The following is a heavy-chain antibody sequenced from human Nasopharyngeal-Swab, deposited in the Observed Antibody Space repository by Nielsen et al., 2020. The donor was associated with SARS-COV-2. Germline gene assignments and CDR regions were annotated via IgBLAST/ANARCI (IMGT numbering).Heavy chain of an antibody. CDR1: GFTFSSYG. CDR3: ARDLMYGSGSRMDV. CDR2: IWYDGSNK. V-gene: IGHV3-33*01. Sequence: GGSLRLSCAASGFTFSSYGMHWVRQAPGKGLEWVAVIWYDGSNKYYADSVKGRFTISGDNSKNTLYLQMNSLRAEDTAVYYCARDLMYGSGSRMDVWGQGTTVTVSS. J-gene: IGHJ6*02. D-gene: IGHD3-10*01.